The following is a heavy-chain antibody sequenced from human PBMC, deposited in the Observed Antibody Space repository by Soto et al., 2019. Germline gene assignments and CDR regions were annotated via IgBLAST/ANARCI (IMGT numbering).Heavy chain of an antibody. Sequence: PGGSLRLSCAASGFTFSDYYMSWIRQAPGKGLELVSYISSSGSTIYYADSVKGRFTISRDNAKNSLYLQMNSLRAEDTAVYYCAREYCISTSCYEVYYYGMDVWGQGTTVTVSS. D-gene: IGHD2-2*01. V-gene: IGHV3-11*01. J-gene: IGHJ6*02. CDR3: AREYCISTSCYEVYYYGMDV. CDR1: GFTFSDYY. CDR2: ISSSGSTI.